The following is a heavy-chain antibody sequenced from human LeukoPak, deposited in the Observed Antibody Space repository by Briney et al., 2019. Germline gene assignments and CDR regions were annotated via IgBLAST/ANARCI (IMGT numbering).Heavy chain of an antibody. J-gene: IGHJ5*02. CDR2: IYYSGST. CDR1: GGPISSYY. D-gene: IGHD3-22*01. V-gene: IGHV4-59*01. Sequence: PSETLSLTCTVSGGPISSYYWSWIRQPPGKGLEWIGYIYYSGSTNYNPSLKSRVTISVDTSKNQFSLKLSSVTAADTAVYYCARDGDYYDSSGYYFTQFDPWGQGTLVTVSS. CDR3: ARDGDYYDSSGYYFTQFDP.